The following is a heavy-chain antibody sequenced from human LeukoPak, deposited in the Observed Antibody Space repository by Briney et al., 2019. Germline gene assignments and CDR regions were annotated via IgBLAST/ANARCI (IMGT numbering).Heavy chain of an antibody. CDR1: GGSFSGYY. CDR3: ASTYYYGSGSVYYFDY. D-gene: IGHD3-10*01. J-gene: IGHJ4*02. Sequence: SETLSLTCAVYGGSFSGYYWSWIRQPPGKGLEWIGEINHSGSTNYNPSLKSRVTISVDTSKNQFSLKLSSVTAADTAVYYCASTYYYGSGSVYYFDYWGQGTLVTVSS. V-gene: IGHV4-34*01. CDR2: INHSGST.